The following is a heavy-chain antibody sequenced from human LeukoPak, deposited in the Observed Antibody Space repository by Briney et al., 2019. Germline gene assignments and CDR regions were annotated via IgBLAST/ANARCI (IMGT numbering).Heavy chain of an antibody. CDR1: GFTFSSYW. CDR3: ARDSPFGVY. Sequence: AGGSLRLSCAASGFTFSSYWMSWVRQAPGKGLEWVANIKQDGSERNYVDSVKGRFIISRDNTKNSLYIQLNSLRVEDTAVYYCARDSPFGVYWGRGALVTVSS. D-gene: IGHD3-10*01. CDR2: IKQDGSER. J-gene: IGHJ4*02. V-gene: IGHV3-7*01.